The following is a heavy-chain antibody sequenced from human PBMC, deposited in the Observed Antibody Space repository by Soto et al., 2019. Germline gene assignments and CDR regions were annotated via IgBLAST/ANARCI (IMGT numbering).Heavy chain of an antibody. CDR2: ISNSGST. V-gene: IGHV4-30-4*08. Sequence: SETLSLTCTVSGGSVTSDEDYWTCIRQSPGKGLEWIGYISNSGSTGYNPSLKTRLSMSVDRSKNQFTLRLTSVTAADTAVYFCATESGSTYGYFDHWGQGTQVTV. CDR3: ATESGSTYGYFDH. CDR1: GGSVTSDEDY. J-gene: IGHJ4*02. D-gene: IGHD5-18*01.